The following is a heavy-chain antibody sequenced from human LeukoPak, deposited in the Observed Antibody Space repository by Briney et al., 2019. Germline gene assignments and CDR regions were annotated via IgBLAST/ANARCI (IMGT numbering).Heavy chain of an antibody. V-gene: IGHV3-20*04. CDR3: ARERFGSDYYLDV. D-gene: IGHD3-10*01. Sequence: GGSLRLSCTASGLTFDEFGMTWVRQVPGKGLECVSSINWNGETTAYAVSVEGRFTISRDNAKNSLYLQLNSLRVEDTALYYCARERFGSDYYLDVWGRGTTVTVFS. CDR1: GLTFDEFG. CDR2: INWNGETT. J-gene: IGHJ6*03.